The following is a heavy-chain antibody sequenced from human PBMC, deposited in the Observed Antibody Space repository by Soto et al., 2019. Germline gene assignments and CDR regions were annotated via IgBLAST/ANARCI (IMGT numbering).Heavy chain of an antibody. CDR3: ARALYDFWSGYIDC. V-gene: IGHV3-53*04. Sequence: PGGSLRLSCAASGFTVSSNCMSWVRQAPGKGLEWVSVIYSDGTTYYADSVKGRFTISRHNSKNTLYLQMNSLRPEDTAVYYCARALYDFWSGYIDCWGQGTLVTVSS. J-gene: IGHJ4*02. CDR2: IYSDGTT. D-gene: IGHD3-3*01. CDR1: GFTVSSNC.